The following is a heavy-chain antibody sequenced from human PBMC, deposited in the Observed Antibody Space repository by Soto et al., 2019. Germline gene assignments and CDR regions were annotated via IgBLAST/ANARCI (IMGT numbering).Heavy chain of an antibody. V-gene: IGHV4-30-2*01. J-gene: IGHJ4*02. Sequence: KPSETLSLTCAVSGGSISSGGYSWSWIRQPPGKGLEWIGYIYHSGSTYYNPSLKSRVTISVDRSKNQFSLKLSSVTAADTAVYCCARGLIYDSPTAPPSLYFDYWGQGTLVTVSS. CDR1: GGSISSGGYS. CDR2: IYHSGST. CDR3: ARGLIYDSPTAPPSLYFDY. D-gene: IGHD3-3*01.